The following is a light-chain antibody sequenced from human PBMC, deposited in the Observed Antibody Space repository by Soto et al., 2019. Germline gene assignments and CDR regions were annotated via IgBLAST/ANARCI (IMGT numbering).Light chain of an antibody. J-gene: IGKJ4*01. CDR3: QQYNSYPLT. CDR2: KAS. V-gene: IGKV1-5*03. Sequence: DIQMTQSPSTLSASVGERVTITCRASQSLSTWLAWYQEKPGKAPKLLIYKASSIESGVPSRFSGSGSGTEFTLTISSLQPDDFATYYCQQYNSYPLTFGGGTKVEIK. CDR1: QSLSTW.